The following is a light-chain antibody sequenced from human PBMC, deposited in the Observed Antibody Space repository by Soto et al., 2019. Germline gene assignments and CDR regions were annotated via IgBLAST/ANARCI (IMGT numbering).Light chain of an antibody. Sequence: QSALTQPASVSGSPGQSITISCTGTSRDVGGYNYVSWYQQHPGKAPKLMIYDVSDRPSGVSNRFSGSKSGNTASLTISGLQAEDEADYYCSSYTSSSPYLFGTGTKLT. CDR2: DVS. CDR3: SSYTSSSPYL. J-gene: IGLJ1*01. CDR1: SRDVGGYNY. V-gene: IGLV2-14*01.